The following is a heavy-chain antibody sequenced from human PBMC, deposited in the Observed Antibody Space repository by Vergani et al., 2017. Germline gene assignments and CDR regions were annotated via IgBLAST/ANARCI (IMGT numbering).Heavy chain of an antibody. V-gene: IGHV4-4*02. Sequence: QVQLQESGPGLVKPSGTLSLTCAVSGGSISSSNWWSWVRQPPGKGLEWIGEIYHSGSTNYNPSLKSRVTISVDTSKNQFSLKLSSVTAADTAVYYCASLAYYDFWSGQNPSDYWGQGTLVTVSS. CDR3: ASLAYYDFWSGQNPSDY. J-gene: IGHJ4*02. CDR1: GGSISSSNW. D-gene: IGHD3-3*01. CDR2: IYHSGST.